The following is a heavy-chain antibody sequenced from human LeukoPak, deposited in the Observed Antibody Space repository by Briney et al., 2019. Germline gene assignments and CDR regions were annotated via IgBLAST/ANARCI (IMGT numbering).Heavy chain of an antibody. CDR2: INHGGST. D-gene: IGHD1-26*01. CDR1: GGSLSAYY. Sequence: SETLSLTCAVYGGSLSAYYWTWIRQPPGKGLEWIGEINHGGSTNYNPSLKSRVTISVDTSKNQFSLKLSSVTAADTAVYYCARQWYSGSYFDYWGQGTLVTVSS. J-gene: IGHJ4*02. V-gene: IGHV4-34*01. CDR3: ARQWYSGSYFDY.